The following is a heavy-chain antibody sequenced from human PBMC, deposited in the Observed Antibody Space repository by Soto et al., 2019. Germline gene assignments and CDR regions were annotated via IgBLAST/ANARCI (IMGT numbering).Heavy chain of an antibody. CDR1: GGSISTSSYY. J-gene: IGHJ4*02. V-gene: IGHV4-39*01. CDR3: ARLIAAAGGNRAY. CDR2: IYYSGST. Sequence: QLQLQESGPGLVKPSETLSLTCTVSGGSISTSSYYWGWIRQPPGKGLEWIGSIYYSGSTYYNPSLKSRVTISAATSKNQFSLKLSSVTAADTAVYYCARLIAAAGGNRAYLGQGTLVTVSS. D-gene: IGHD6-13*01.